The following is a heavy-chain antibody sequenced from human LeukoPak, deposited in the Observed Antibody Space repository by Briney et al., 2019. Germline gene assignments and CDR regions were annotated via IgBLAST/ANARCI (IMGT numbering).Heavy chain of an antibody. D-gene: IGHD3-10*01. CDR2: VNRDGGAT. CDR1: GFTFSTYW. J-gene: IGHJ4*02. Sequence: EGSLRLSCAASGFTFSTYWMHWVRQAPGKGLEWVSRVNRDGGATSYADSVKGRFTISRDNAKNTVYLQMNSLRVEDTALYYCTRDFYGIDYWGQGTLVTVSS. V-gene: IGHV3-74*01. CDR3: TRDFYGIDY.